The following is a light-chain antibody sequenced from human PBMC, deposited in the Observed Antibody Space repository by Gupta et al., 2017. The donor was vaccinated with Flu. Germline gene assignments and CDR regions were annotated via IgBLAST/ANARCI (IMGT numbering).Light chain of an antibody. J-gene: IGLJ1*01. CDR3: CSYAGAYIYI. CDR1: SSDVGSYDY. Sequence: SVTISCTGTSSDVGSYDYVSWYQQHPGKAPKLILYDVSKRPSGVPDRFSGSKSGTTASLTISGLQAEDEGDFFCCSYAGAYIYIFGTGTRVTVL. V-gene: IGLV2-11*03. CDR2: DVS.